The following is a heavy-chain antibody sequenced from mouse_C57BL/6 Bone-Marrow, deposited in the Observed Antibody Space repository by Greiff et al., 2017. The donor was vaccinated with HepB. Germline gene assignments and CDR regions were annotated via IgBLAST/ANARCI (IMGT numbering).Heavy chain of an antibody. Sequence: EVKVVESGGGLVQPKGSLKLSCAASGFSFNTYAMNWVRQAPGKGLEWVARIRSKSNNYATYYADSVKDRFTISRDYSESMLSLQMNNLKTEDTAMYYCGRHEGDYYGSSLYYYAMDYWGQGTSVTVSS. V-gene: IGHV10-1*01. D-gene: IGHD1-1*01. CDR1: GFSFNTYA. CDR2: IRSKSNNYAT. CDR3: GRHEGDYYGSSLYYYAMDY. J-gene: IGHJ4*01.